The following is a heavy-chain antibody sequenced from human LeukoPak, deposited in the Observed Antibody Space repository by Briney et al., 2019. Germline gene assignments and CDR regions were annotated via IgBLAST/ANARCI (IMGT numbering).Heavy chain of an antibody. D-gene: IGHD3-9*01. CDR3: AKGYYDILTDYFHNWFNP. CDR1: GFTFSSYA. J-gene: IGHJ5*02. Sequence: GGSLRLSCAASGFTFSSYAVSWVRQAPGVGLEWVSTIGGRGGSTFYADSVKGRFTISRDNSKNTLYLQMNSLRADDTAVYYCAKGYYDILTDYFHNWFNPWGQGTLVIVSS. CDR2: IGGRGGST. V-gene: IGHV3-23*01.